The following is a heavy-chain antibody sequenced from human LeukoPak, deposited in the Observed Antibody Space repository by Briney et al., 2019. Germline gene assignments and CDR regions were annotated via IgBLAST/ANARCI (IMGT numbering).Heavy chain of an antibody. J-gene: IGHJ6*03. CDR3: ARSLGDYYYYYYMDV. Sequence: SETLSLTCAVSGYSISSGYYWGWIRQLPGKGLEWIGSIYHSGSTYYNPSLKSRVTISVDTSKNQFSLKLSSVTAADTAVYYCARSLGDYYYYYYMDVWGKGTTVTVSS. CDR2: IYHSGST. D-gene: IGHD2-21*02. V-gene: IGHV4-38-2*01. CDR1: GYSISSGYY.